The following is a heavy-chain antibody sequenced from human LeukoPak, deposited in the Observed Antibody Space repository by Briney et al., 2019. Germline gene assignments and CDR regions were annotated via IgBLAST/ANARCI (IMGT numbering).Heavy chain of an antibody. D-gene: IGHD3-9*01. CDR1: GCTFYNTW. CDR3: TTVPLSYYVLAGYSDSDY. J-gene: IGHJ4*02. V-gene: IGHV3-15*01. CDR2: IKSKADGGTT. Sequence: GGSLRLSCEASGCTFYNTWMTWIRQVPGKGLEWVGRIKSKADGGTTDYAAPVKGSFTISRDDSKTTLFLQMNSLRTEDTAVYYCTTVPLSYYVLAGYSDSDYLGQGTLVTVSS.